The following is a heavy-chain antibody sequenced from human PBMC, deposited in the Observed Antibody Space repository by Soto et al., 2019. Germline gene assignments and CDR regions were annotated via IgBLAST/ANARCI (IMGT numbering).Heavy chain of an antibody. Sequence: SETLSLTXAVYGGSFSGYYWSWIRQPPGKGLEWIGEINHSGSTNYNPSLKSRVTISVDTSKNQFSLKLSSVTAADTAVYYCARDKAHRAAFDIWGQGTMITVS. CDR1: GGSFSGYY. J-gene: IGHJ3*02. V-gene: IGHV4-34*01. CDR2: INHSGST. CDR3: ARDKAHRAAFDI.